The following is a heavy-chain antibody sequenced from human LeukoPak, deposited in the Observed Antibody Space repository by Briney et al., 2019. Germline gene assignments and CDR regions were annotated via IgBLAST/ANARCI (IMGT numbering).Heavy chain of an antibody. CDR1: GFTSSSYG. J-gene: IGHJ4*02. CDR2: IWYDGSNK. V-gene: IGHV3-33*01. D-gene: IGHD6-19*01. CDR3: ARDGQWLGSYFDY. Sequence: PGRSLRLSCAASGFTSSSYGMHWVRQAPGKGXXXXXVIWYDGSNKYYADSVKGRFTISRDNSKNTLYLQMNSLRAEDTAVYYCARDGQWLGSYFDYWGQGTLVAVSS.